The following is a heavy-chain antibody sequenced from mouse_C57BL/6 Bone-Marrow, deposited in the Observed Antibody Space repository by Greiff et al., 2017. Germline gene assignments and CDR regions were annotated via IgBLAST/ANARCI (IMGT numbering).Heavy chain of an antibody. Sequence: QVHVKQSGAELARPGASVKLSCKASGYTFTSYGISWVKQRTGQGLEWIGEIYPRSGNTYYNEKFKGKATLTADKSSSTAYMELRSLTSEDSAVYVCARKASWDWYFDVWGTGTTVTVSS. D-gene: IGHD4-1*01. CDR1: GYTFTSYG. J-gene: IGHJ1*03. CDR3: ARKASWDWYFDV. V-gene: IGHV1-81*01. CDR2: IYPRSGNT.